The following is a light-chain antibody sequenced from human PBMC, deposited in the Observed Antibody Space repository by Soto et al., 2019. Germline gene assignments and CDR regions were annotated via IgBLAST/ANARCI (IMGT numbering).Light chain of an antibody. J-gene: IGKJ1*01. V-gene: IGKV3-11*01. CDR3: QHYNSYSEA. CDR1: QRVSSY. Sequence: EIVLTQSPATLSLSPGERATLSCRASQRVSSYLAWFQQKPGQAPRLLIYDTSNRATGIPARFSGSGSGTDFTLTISSLEPDDFATYYCQHYNSYSEAFGQGTKVELK. CDR2: DTS.